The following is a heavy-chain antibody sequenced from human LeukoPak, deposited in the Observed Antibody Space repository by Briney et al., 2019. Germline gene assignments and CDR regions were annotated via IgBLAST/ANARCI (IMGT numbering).Heavy chain of an antibody. Sequence: SETLSLTCAVYGGSFSGYYWSWIRQPPGKGLEWIGEINHSGSTNYNPSLKSRVTISVETSKNQFSLKLSSVTAADTAVYYCARLTVPAAPSSYYYYGMDVWGQGTTVTVSS. V-gene: IGHV4-34*01. CDR2: INHSGST. CDR3: ARLTVPAAPSSYYYYGMDV. D-gene: IGHD2-2*01. J-gene: IGHJ6*02. CDR1: GGSFSGYY.